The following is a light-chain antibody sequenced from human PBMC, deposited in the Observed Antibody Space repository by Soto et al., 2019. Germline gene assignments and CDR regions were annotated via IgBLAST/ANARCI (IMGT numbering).Light chain of an antibody. V-gene: IGKV3-20*01. Sequence: EIVLTQSPGTLSLSPGERATLSCRASQSVSSSYLAWYQQKPGQALRLLIYGASSRATGIPDRFSGSGSGTDFTLTISRLEPEDFALYYCQQYGSSPQTFGQGTKVEIK. J-gene: IGKJ1*01. CDR3: QQYGSSPQT. CDR1: QSVSSSY. CDR2: GAS.